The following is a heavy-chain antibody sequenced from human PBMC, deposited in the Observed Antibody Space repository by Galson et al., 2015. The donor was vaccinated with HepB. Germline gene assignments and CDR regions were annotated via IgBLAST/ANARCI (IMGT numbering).Heavy chain of an antibody. J-gene: IGHJ4*02. CDR3: ASLRGYSGYYSGAG. CDR1: GFSFSSYS. CDR2: ARSSSSTR. D-gene: IGHD5-12*01. Sequence: ARRLGGEACGFSFSSYSMIWVQLAPGQGLVGASYARSSSSTRCYADSVKGRFTISRDNAKNSLYLQLNSLRDEDTAVYYCASLRGYSGYYSGAGWGQGTLVTVSS. V-gene: IGHV3-48*02.